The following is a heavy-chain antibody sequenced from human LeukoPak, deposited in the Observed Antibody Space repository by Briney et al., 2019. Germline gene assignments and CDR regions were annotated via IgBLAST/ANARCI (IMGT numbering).Heavy chain of an antibody. V-gene: IGHV1-8*01. J-gene: IGHJ6*02. D-gene: IGHD6-19*01. Sequence: ASVKVSCKASGYTFTSYDINWVRQATGQGLGWMGWMNPNSGNTGYAQKFQGRVTMTRNTSISTAYMELSSLRSEDTAVYYCARHSSGWYGYYYYGMDVWGQGTTVTVSS. CDR1: GYTFTSYD. CDR2: MNPNSGNT. CDR3: ARHSSGWYGYYYYGMDV.